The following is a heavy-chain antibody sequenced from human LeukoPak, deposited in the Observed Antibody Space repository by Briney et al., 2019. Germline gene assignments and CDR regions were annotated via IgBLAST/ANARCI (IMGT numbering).Heavy chain of an antibody. CDR2: IDENGDAK. D-gene: IGHD3-10*01. Sequence: GGSLRLSCAASGFTFSSYSMNWVRQAPGKGLEWVANIDENGDAKYYVDSVKGRFTISRDNSMNSLFLRMSSLRAEDTAVYYCARLFVYGSGAEAFDYWGQGILVTVSS. CDR3: ARLFVYGSGAEAFDY. V-gene: IGHV3-7*01. J-gene: IGHJ4*02. CDR1: GFTFSSYS.